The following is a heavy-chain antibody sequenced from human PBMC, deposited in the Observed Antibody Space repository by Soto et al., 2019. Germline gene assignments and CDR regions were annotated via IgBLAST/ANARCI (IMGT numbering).Heavy chain of an antibody. Sequence: PGGSLRLSCAASGFTFSDYPMHWVRQAPGKGLEWVAVISYDGRVKYYVDSVKGRFTISRDDSKNTLYLQMNSLRVDDTAVYYCARDVQLRFDYWGQGTLVTVSS. CDR1: GFTFSDYP. V-gene: IGHV3-30*04. CDR2: ISYDGRVK. D-gene: IGHD5-18*01. J-gene: IGHJ4*02. CDR3: ARDVQLRFDY.